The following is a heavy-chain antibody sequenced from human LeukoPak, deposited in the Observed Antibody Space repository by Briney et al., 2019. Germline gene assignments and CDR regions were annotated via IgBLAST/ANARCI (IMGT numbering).Heavy chain of an antibody. CDR3: ARGADGVSSNSRGWFDP. CDR2: LSTSSSYI. J-gene: IGHJ5*02. Sequence: GGSLRLSCAASGFTFSSFAMIWLPQAPGKGLEWFSSLSTSSSYIYYADSVKGRFTISRDNARNSLYLQMNTLRAEDTAVYSCARGADGVSSNSRGWFDPWGQGTLVTVSS. D-gene: IGHD2-15*01. CDR1: GFTFSSFA. V-gene: IGHV3-21*01.